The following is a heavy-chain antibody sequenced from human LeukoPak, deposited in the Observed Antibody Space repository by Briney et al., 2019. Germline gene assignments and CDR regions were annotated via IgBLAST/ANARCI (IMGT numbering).Heavy chain of an antibody. V-gene: IGHV1-46*01. Sequence: ASVKVSCKASGYTFTSYYMHWVRQAPGQGLEWMGIINPSGGSTSYAQKFQGRVTMTRDTSTSTVYMELSSLRSEDTAVYYCARACGGSCYYYYYGMDVWGQGTTVTVSS. CDR1: GYTFTSYY. J-gene: IGHJ6*02. CDR2: INPSGGST. CDR3: ARACGGSCYYYYYGMDV. D-gene: IGHD2-15*01.